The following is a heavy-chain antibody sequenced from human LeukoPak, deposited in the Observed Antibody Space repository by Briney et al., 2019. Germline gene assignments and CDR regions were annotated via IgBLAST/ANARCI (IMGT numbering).Heavy chain of an antibody. CDR1: GGSFSGYY. J-gene: IGHJ3*02. D-gene: IGHD6-19*01. Sequence: PSETLSLTCAVYGGSFSGYYWSWIRQPPGKGLEWIGEINHSGSTNYNPSLKSRVTMSVDTSKNQFSLKLSSVTAADTAVYYCARRLPVAGTDDAFDIWGQGTMVTVSS. V-gene: IGHV4-34*01. CDR3: ARRLPVAGTDDAFDI. CDR2: INHSGST.